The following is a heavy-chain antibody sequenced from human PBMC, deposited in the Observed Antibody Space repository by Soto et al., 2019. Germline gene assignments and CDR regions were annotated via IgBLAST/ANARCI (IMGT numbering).Heavy chain of an antibody. Sequence: QVLLRESGPGLVKPSETLSLTCTVSGGSISDSSHYWAWIRQPPGKGLEWIATINYSGRTYYNPSLRSRLTISVDTSRDQFSLNLNSVTAADTAVYYCARHFGNYGDWAFDFWGQGTLVTVSS. D-gene: IGHD4-17*01. V-gene: IGHV4-39*01. CDR1: GGSISDSSHY. J-gene: IGHJ4*02. CDR2: INYSGRT. CDR3: ARHFGNYGDWAFDF.